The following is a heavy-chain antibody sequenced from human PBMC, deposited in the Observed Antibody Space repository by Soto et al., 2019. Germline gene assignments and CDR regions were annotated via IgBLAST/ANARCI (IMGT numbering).Heavy chain of an antibody. J-gene: IGHJ5*01. CDR3: ARDPPSGTTLDWFDS. CDR2: ISSSGSFT. V-gene: IGHV3-21*01. D-gene: IGHD1-7*01. CDR1: GFTFSSDS. Sequence: EVQLVESGGGLVKPGGSLRLSCAASGFTFSSDSMGWVRQAPGKGLEWVSSISSSGSFTNYADSVKGRFTISRDNARNSLYLQMTSLKDEDTAVYYCARDPPSGTTLDWFDSWGQGTLVTVSS.